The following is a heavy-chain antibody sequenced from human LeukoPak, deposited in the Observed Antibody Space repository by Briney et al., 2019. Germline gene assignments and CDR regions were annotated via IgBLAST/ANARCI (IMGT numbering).Heavy chain of an antibody. V-gene: IGHV3-66*01. Sequence: TGGSLRLSCAASGFTVSSNYMSWVRQAPGKGLEWVSVIYSGGSTYYADSVKGRFTISRDNSKNTLYLQMNSLRAEDTAVYYCARDRPDSSRGFQHWGQGTLVTVSS. CDR2: IYSGGST. CDR1: GFTVSSNY. J-gene: IGHJ1*01. CDR3: ARDRPDSSRGFQH. D-gene: IGHD6-13*01.